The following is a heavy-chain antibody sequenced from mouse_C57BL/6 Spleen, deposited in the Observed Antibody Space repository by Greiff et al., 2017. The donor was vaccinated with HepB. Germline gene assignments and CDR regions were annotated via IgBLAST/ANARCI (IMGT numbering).Heavy chain of an antibody. CDR1: GYSFTGYY. V-gene: IGHV1-42*01. CDR2: INPSTGGT. D-gene: IGHD2-1*01. CDR3: ARLSINYVNAMDY. J-gene: IGHJ4*01. Sequence: EVQLQESGPELVKPGASVKISCKASGYSFTGYYMNWVKQSPEKSLEWIGEINPSTGGTTHNQKFKAKATLTVDKSSSTAYMQLKSLTSEDSAVYYCARLSINYVNAMDYWGQGTSVTVSS.